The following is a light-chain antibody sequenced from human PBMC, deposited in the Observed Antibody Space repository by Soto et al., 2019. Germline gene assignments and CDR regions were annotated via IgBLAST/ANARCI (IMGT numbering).Light chain of an antibody. CDR3: QQYGDSPRT. CDR1: QSVSSL. J-gene: IGKJ5*01. CDR2: AAS. V-gene: IGKV3-11*01. Sequence: EIVLTQSPATRSLSPGERATLSCGASQSVSSLLAWYQQKPGQAPRLLIYAASNRATGIPARFSGSGSGTDFTLTIARLEPEDFAVYYCQQYGDSPRTFGQGTRL.